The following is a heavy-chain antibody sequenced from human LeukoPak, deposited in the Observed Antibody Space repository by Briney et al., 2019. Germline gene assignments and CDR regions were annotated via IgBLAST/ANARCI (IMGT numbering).Heavy chain of an antibody. Sequence: SETPSLTCTVSGGSISSYYWSWIRQPPGKGLEWIGYIYYSGSTKYNPSLKSRVTISVDTSKNQFSLKLSSVTAADTAVYYCARVPPGTSHFDYWGQGTLVTVSS. V-gene: IGHV4-59*01. J-gene: IGHJ4*02. CDR3: ARVPPGTSHFDY. D-gene: IGHD1-7*01. CDR2: IYYSGST. CDR1: GGSISSYY.